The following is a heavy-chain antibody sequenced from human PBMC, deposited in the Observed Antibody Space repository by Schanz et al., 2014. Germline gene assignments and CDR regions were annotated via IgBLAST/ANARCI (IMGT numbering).Heavy chain of an antibody. CDR3: ASPLGHNYYYYGLDV. CDR2: INQDGYDK. CDR1: GFTFSNTW. Sequence: VHLVESGGGVVQPGGSLRLSCAASGFTFSNTWMSWVRQAPGKGLEWVASINQDGYDKHYVESVEGRFTISRDNAKKSLYLQMNSLRAEDTAVYYCASPLGHNYYYYGLDVWGQGTTVTVSS. V-gene: IGHV3-7*01. J-gene: IGHJ6*02. D-gene: IGHD2-21*01.